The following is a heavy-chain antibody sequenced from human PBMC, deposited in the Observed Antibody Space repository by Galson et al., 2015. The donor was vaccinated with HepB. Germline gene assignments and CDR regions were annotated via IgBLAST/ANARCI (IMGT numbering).Heavy chain of an antibody. CDR3: AKNQLLVPHDVFNV. V-gene: IGHV3-23*01. Sequence: SLRLSCAASGFTFSTYGMSWVRQAPGKGLEWVSTISGDAGRTYYADSVKGRFTISRDNSKNTLYLQMNSLRAEDAAVYYCAKNQLLVPHDVFNVWGRGTMVTVSS. D-gene: IGHD2-8*02. CDR2: ISGDAGRT. CDR1: GFTFSTYG. J-gene: IGHJ3*01.